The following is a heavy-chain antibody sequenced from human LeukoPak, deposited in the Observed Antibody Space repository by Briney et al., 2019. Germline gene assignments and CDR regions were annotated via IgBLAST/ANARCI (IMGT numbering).Heavy chain of an antibody. J-gene: IGHJ4*02. CDR1: GFTFSSYE. CDR2: ISSSGSTI. CDR3: AGASSGPNY. D-gene: IGHD6-19*01. V-gene: IGHV3-48*03. Sequence: GGSLRLSCAASGFTFSSYEMNWVRQAPGKGLEWVSYISSSGSTIYYADSVKGRFTISRDNAKNSLYLQMNSLRAEDAAVYYCAGASSGPNYWGQGTLVTVSS.